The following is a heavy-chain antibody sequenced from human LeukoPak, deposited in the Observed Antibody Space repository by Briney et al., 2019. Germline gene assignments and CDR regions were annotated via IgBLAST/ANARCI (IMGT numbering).Heavy chain of an antibody. D-gene: IGHD3-10*01. CDR3: ARDLGLRGVTNWFDP. CDR2: INPSGGSA. Sequence: ASVKVSCKASGYTFSGYLMHWVRQAPGQGLEWMGIINPSGGSATYAQKLQGRVTMTRDTFTSTVYMELSSLRSEDTAVYYCARDLGLRGVTNWFDPWGQGTLVTVSS. CDR1: GYTFSGYL. J-gene: IGHJ5*02. V-gene: IGHV1-46*01.